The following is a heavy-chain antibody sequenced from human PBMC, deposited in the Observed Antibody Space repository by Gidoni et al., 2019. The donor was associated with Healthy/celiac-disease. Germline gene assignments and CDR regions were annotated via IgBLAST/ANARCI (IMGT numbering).Heavy chain of an antibody. CDR3: ARDFRIAVAAGRYYYGMDV. CDR1: GFTVSSTY. V-gene: IGHV3-53*02. J-gene: IGHJ6*02. D-gene: IGHD6-19*01. CDR2: IYSGGST. Sequence: EVQLVETGGGLIQPGGSLRLACAASGFTVSSTYMSWVRQAPGKGSEWVSVIYSGGSTYYAGSVKGRFTISRDNSKNTLYLQMNSLRAEDTAVYYCARDFRIAVAAGRYYYGMDVWGQGTTVTVSS.